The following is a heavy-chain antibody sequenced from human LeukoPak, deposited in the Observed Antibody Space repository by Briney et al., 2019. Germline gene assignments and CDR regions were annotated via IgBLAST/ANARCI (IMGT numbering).Heavy chain of an antibody. Sequence: ASVKVSCKVSGYTLTELSMHWVRQAPGKGLEWMGRFDPEDGETIYAQKFQGRVTMTEDTSTDTAYMELSSLRSEDTAVYYCATNAYYDILTGYGLYWGQGTLVTVSS. CDR3: ATNAYYDILTGYGLY. V-gene: IGHV1-24*01. CDR1: GYTLTELS. D-gene: IGHD3-9*01. CDR2: FDPEDGET. J-gene: IGHJ4*02.